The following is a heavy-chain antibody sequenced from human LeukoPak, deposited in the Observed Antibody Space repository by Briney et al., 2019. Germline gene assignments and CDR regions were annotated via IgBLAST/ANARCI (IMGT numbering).Heavy chain of an antibody. Sequence: PGESLKISCKGSGYSFTSYWIGWVRQMPGKGLEWMGIIYPGDSDTRYSPPFQGQVTISADKSISTAYLQWSSLKASDTAMYYCARYNTGVYYYYYYYMDVWGKGTTVTVSS. CDR3: ARYNTGVYYYYYYYMDV. CDR2: IYPGDSDT. V-gene: IGHV5-51*01. CDR1: GYSFTSYW. D-gene: IGHD1-14*01. J-gene: IGHJ6*03.